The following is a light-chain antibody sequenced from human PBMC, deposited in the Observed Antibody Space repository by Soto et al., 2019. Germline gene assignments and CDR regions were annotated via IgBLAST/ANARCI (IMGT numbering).Light chain of an antibody. J-gene: IGKJ1*01. CDR3: QQYGSSPPT. CDR2: GAS. CDR1: QSVSSSY. V-gene: IGKV3-20*01. Sequence: EVVLSQSPPTLSLSPGERATLSCRASQSVSSSYLAWYQQKPGQAPRLLIYGASSRATGIPDRFSGSGSGTDFTLTISRLEPEDVAVYYCQQYGSSPPTFGQGTKVDIK.